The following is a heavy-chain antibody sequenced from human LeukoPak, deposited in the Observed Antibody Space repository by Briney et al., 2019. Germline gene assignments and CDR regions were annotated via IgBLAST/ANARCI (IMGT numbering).Heavy chain of an antibody. CDR3: ARDLTIFGVDPAYYFDY. Sequence: SSVKVSCKASGGTFGSYTTSWVRQAPGQGLEWMGRIIPILGIANYAQKFQGRVTITADKSTSTAYMELSSLRSEDTAVYYCARDLTIFGVDPAYYFDYWGQGTLVTVSS. V-gene: IGHV1-69*04. CDR1: GGTFGSYT. D-gene: IGHD3-3*01. J-gene: IGHJ4*02. CDR2: IIPILGIA.